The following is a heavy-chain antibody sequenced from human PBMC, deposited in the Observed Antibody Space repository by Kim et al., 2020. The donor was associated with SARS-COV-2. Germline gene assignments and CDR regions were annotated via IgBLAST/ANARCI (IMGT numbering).Heavy chain of an antibody. CDR3: ARDVLGAVAGFFEY. V-gene: IGHV3-30*07. Sequence: ADSMKGRFTITRDTSKNTLYLQMNSRRDEDTAFYHCARDVLGAVAGFFEYWGQGTLVTVSS. D-gene: IGHD6-19*01. J-gene: IGHJ4*02.